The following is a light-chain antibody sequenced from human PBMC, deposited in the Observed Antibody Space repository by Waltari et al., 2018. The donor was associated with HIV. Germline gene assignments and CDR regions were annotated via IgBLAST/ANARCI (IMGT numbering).Light chain of an antibody. V-gene: IGLV1-40*01. Sequence: QSVLTQPPSVSGAPGQSVTISCTGSSSNIGAGYDVHWYQQCPRRAPKLLLYGNNNRPSCVPDRFSASKFGASVYLAITGLQPDDEADYYCQSYDTSLSARVFGGGTKLTVL. CDR1: SSNIGAGYD. CDR2: GNN. J-gene: IGLJ3*02. CDR3: QSYDTSLSARV.